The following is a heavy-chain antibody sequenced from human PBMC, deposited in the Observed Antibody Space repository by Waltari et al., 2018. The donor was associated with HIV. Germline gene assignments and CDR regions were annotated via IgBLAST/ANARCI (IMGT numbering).Heavy chain of an antibody. CDR1: GYTFTDYY. Sequence: QLQLVQSGAEVKNPGASVRVSCKASGYTFTDYYMHWVRQAPGQGLEWMGRINPNSGGTNYAKKFQGRVTMTRDTSSSTADMELSRLRSDDTAVYYCARPESVMSEYVQHWGQGTLVTVSS. CDR2: INPNSGGT. J-gene: IGHJ1*01. CDR3: ARPESVMSEYVQH. D-gene: IGHD3-16*01. V-gene: IGHV1-2*06.